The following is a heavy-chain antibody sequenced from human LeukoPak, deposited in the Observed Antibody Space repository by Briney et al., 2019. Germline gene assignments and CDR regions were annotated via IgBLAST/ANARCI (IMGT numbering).Heavy chain of an antibody. CDR3: ARDMDPTLSYYFDY. J-gene: IGHJ4*02. Sequence: GGSLRLSCAASGFTFSSYEMNWVRQAPWKGLEWVSYISSSGSTIYYADSVKGRFTISRDNAKNSLYLQMNSLRAEDTAVYYCARDMDPTLSYYFDYWGQGTLVTVSS. V-gene: IGHV3-48*03. CDR1: GFTFSSYE. CDR2: ISSSGSTI. D-gene: IGHD2-2*01.